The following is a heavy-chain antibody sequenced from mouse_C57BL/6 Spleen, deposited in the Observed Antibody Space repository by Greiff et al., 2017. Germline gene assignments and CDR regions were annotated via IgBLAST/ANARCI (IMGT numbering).Heavy chain of an antibody. CDR3: ARGLLLRPVFDY. V-gene: IGHV7-3*01. D-gene: IGHD1-1*01. Sequence: EVKLMESGGGLVQPGGSLSLSCAASGFTFTDYYMSWVRQPPGTALEWLGFIRNKANGYTTEYSASVKGRFTISRDNYQSILFLQMNALRAEDMATYYCARGLLLRPVFDYWGQGTTLTVSS. J-gene: IGHJ2*01. CDR2: IRNKANGYTT. CDR1: GFTFTDYY.